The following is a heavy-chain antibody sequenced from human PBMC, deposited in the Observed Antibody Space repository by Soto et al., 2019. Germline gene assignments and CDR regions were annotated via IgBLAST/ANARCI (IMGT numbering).Heavy chain of an antibody. V-gene: IGHV1-18*01. D-gene: IGHD2-15*01. CDR2: ISAYNGNT. CDR1: GYTFTSYG. Sequence: QVQLVQSGAEVKKPGASVKVSCKASGYTFTSYGISWVRQAPGQGLEWMGWISAYNGNTNYAQKLKGRVTMTTDTSTSTAYMELRSLRSDDTAVYYCARDMEDIVVVVAAYYYGMDGWGQGTTVTVSS. J-gene: IGHJ6*02. CDR3: ARDMEDIVVVVAAYYYGMDG.